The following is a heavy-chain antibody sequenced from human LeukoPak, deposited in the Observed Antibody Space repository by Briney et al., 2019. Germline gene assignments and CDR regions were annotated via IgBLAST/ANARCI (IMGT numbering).Heavy chain of an antibody. CDR3: ARGRVQLFDY. D-gene: IGHD5-18*01. CDR1: GDSAITTFYY. Sequence: PSETLSLTCTVSGDSAITTFYYWAWIRQSPGTGLEWIGSIYYSGSIYYNPSLRSRVTMSVDTSKKQFSLNLSSVTAADTAVYYCARGRVQLFDYWGQGTLVTVSS. J-gene: IGHJ4*02. V-gene: IGHV4-39*07. CDR2: IYYSGSI.